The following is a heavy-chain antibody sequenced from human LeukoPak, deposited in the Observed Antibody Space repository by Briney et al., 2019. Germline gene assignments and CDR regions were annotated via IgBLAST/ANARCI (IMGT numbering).Heavy chain of an antibody. Sequence: TGGSLRLSCAASGFTVSSYEMNWVRQTPGKGLEWVSDISSSGSTIYYADSVQGRFTISRDNAQNSLYLQMSSLRAEDTAVYYCARNVYNFDYWGQGTLVTVSS. D-gene: IGHD3-10*02. CDR2: ISSSGSTI. CDR1: GFTVSSYE. CDR3: ARNVYNFDY. V-gene: IGHV3-48*03. J-gene: IGHJ4*02.